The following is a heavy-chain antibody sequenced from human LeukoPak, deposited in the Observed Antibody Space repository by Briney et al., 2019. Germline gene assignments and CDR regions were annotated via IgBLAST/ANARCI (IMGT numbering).Heavy chain of an antibody. CDR2: IYTSGST. J-gene: IGHJ4*02. D-gene: IGHD3-9*01. CDR3: ARADILTGFGGS. Sequence: SETLSLTCTVSGGSISSGSYYWSWIRQPAGKGLEWIGRIYTSGSTNYNPSLKSRVTISVDTSKNQFSLKLSSVTAADTAVYYCARADILTGFGGSWGQGTLVTVSS. CDR1: GGSISSGSYY. V-gene: IGHV4-61*02.